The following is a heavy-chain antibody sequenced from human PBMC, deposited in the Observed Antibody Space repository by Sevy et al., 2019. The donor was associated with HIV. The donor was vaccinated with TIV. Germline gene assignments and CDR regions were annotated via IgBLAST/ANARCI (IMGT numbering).Heavy chain of an antibody. D-gene: IGHD4-17*01. CDR1: GFTFSSYA. J-gene: IGHJ4*02. V-gene: IGHV3-30-3*01. Sequence: GGSLRLSCAASGFTFSSYAMHWARQAPGKGLEWVAVISYDGSNKYYADSVKGRFTISRDNSKNTLYLQMNSLRAEDTAVYYCASTNYGDYFVSLDYWGQGTLVTVSS. CDR3: ASTNYGDYFVSLDY. CDR2: ISYDGSNK.